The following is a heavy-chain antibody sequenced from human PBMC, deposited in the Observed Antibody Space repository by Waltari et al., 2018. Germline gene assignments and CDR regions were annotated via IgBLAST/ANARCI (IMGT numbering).Heavy chain of an antibody. J-gene: IGHJ4*02. V-gene: IGHV3-7*01. Sequence: EVQLVESGGGLVQPGGSLRLPCAASGFTFINHWMTWVRQAPGKGLEWVANINQDGSEKYSVESVKGRFTISRDNAKNSLYLQLNSLRADDTAVYYCTRGGDDSSWYWRNWGQGTLVTVSS. D-gene: IGHD6-13*01. CDR3: TRGGDDSSWYWRN. CDR2: INQDGSEK. CDR1: GFTFINHW.